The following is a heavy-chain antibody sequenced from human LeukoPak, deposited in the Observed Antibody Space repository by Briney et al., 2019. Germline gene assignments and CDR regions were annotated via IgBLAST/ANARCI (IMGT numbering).Heavy chain of an antibody. CDR1: GGSISSYY. Sequence: SETLSLTCTVSGGSISSYYWSWIRQPAGKGLEWIGRIYTSGSTNYNPSLKSRVTMSVDTSKNQFSLKLSSVTAADTAVYYCARVGGRIAAFYYFDYWGQGTPVTVSS. V-gene: IGHV4-4*07. CDR3: ARVGGRIAAFYYFDY. J-gene: IGHJ4*02. CDR2: IYTSGST. D-gene: IGHD6-13*01.